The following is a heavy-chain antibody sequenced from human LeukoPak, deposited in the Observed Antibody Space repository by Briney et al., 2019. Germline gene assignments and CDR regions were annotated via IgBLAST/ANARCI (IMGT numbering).Heavy chain of an antibody. CDR1: GGSISSGGYS. J-gene: IGHJ6*02. CDR2: IYHSGST. Sequence: PSQTLSLTCAVSGGSISSGGYSWSWIRQPPGKGLEWIGYIYHSGSTYYNPSLKSRVTISVDRSKNQFSLKLSSVTAADTAVYYCARTHIAFYDMDVWGQGTTVTVSS. D-gene: IGHD5-12*01. V-gene: IGHV4-30-2*01. CDR3: ARTHIAFYDMDV.